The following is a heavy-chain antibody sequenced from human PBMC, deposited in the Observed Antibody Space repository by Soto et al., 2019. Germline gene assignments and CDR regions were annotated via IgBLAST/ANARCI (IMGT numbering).Heavy chain of an antibody. V-gene: IGHV3-9*01. Sequence: GGSLRLSCAASGFTFDDYAMHWVRQAPGKGLEWVSGISWNSGSIGYADSVKGRFTISRDNAKNSLYLQMNSLRAEDTALYYCAKDWEVTNPIAAAGTYFDYWGQGTLVTVSS. CDR1: GFTFDDYA. CDR3: AKDWEVTNPIAAAGTYFDY. J-gene: IGHJ4*02. D-gene: IGHD6-13*01. CDR2: ISWNSGSI.